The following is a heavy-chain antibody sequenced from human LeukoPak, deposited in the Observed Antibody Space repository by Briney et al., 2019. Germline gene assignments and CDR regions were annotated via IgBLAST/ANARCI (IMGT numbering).Heavy chain of an antibody. V-gene: IGHV1-69*13. CDR3: PRALYGGGDAFDI. D-gene: IGHD4-23*01. Sequence: SVKVSCKASGGTFSSYAISWVRQAPGQGLEWMGGIIPIFGTANYAQKFQGRVTITADESTSTAYMELSSLRPEDTAVYYCPRALYGGGDAFDIWGQGTMVTVSS. CDR1: GGTFSSYA. CDR2: IIPIFGTA. J-gene: IGHJ3*02.